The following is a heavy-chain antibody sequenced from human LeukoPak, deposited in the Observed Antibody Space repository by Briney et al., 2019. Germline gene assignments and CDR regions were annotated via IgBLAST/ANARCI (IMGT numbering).Heavy chain of an antibody. Sequence: PSETLSLTCNVSGGSISNYYWNWVRQPPGKGLEWIGYMHYSGSTNYNPSLKSRVTVSVDTSKNQFSLKISSVNAADTAVDYCARGRPAAGQDYFDYWGQGTLVTVSS. CDR1: GGSISNYY. CDR3: ARGRPAAGQDYFDY. J-gene: IGHJ4*02. CDR2: MHYSGST. V-gene: IGHV4-59*01. D-gene: IGHD6-13*01.